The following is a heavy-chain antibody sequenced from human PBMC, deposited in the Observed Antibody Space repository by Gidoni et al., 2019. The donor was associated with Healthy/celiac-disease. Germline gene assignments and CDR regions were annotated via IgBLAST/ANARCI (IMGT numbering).Heavy chain of an antibody. CDR1: GGSISSSSYY. D-gene: IGHD4-17*01. CDR2: SYYSGST. J-gene: IGHJ3*02. V-gene: IGHV4-39*01. CDR3: ARVLLDYGDYDGCTAGAFDI. Sequence: QLQLQESGPGLVKPSETLSLTCTVPGGSISSSSYYWGWIRQPPGKGLEWIGSSYYSGSTYYNTSLKRRVTIAVDTSKNQFALKLSSVTAADTAVYYCARVLLDYGDYDGCTAGAFDIWGQGTMVTVSS.